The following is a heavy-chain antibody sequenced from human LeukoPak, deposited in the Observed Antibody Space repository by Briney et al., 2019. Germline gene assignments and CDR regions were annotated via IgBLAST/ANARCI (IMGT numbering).Heavy chain of an antibody. CDR1: GGSISSYY. CDR3: ARVTSAVAGEWFDP. Sequence: SETLSLTCTVSGGSISSYYWSWIRQPPGKGLEWIGYIYYSGSTNYNPSLKSRVTISVDTSKNQFSLKLSSVTAADTAVYYCARVTSAVAGEWFDPWGQGTLVTVSS. D-gene: IGHD6-19*01. CDR2: IYYSGST. V-gene: IGHV4-59*01. J-gene: IGHJ5*02.